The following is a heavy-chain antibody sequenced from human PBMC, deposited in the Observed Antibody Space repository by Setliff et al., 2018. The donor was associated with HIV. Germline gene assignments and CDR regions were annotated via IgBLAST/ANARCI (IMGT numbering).Heavy chain of an antibody. CDR3: VKNIGGYSSSSVFDY. V-gene: IGHV3-21*04. CDR1: GFTFSTYT. Sequence: AGSLRLSCAASGFTFSTYTMNWVRQAPGKGLEWVSFITPTSSFFKYADSVKGRFTISRDNSKNSLYLQMNSLRTEDTALYYCVKNIGGYSSSSVFDYWGQGTLVTVSS. D-gene: IGHD6-6*01. J-gene: IGHJ4*02. CDR2: ITPTSSFF.